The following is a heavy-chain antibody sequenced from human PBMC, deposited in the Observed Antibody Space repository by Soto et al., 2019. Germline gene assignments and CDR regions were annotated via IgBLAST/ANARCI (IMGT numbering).Heavy chain of an antibody. CDR1: GFTFSSYS. V-gene: IGHV3-11*06. J-gene: IGHJ4*02. CDR3: ERPYMWYSSGASYPYLLHD. Sequence: SMRLSCAASGFTFSSYSMSWVRQAPGKGLEWVSYISSSSSYTNYADSVKGRFTISRDNAKNSLYLQMNSLRAEDTAVYYWERPYMWYSSGASYPYLLHDCGQGTRVPVPS. CDR2: ISSSSSYT. D-gene: IGHD2-15*01.